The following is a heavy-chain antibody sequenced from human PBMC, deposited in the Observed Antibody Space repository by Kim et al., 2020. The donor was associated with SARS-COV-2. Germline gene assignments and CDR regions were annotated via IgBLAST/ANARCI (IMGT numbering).Heavy chain of an antibody. V-gene: IGHV1-69*01. D-gene: IGHD6-13*01. J-gene: IGHJ6*03. Sequence: AQKFQGRVTITADESTSTAYMELSSLRSEDTAVYYCATRISSSWYYYMDVWGKGTTVTVSS. CDR3: ATRISSSWYYYMDV.